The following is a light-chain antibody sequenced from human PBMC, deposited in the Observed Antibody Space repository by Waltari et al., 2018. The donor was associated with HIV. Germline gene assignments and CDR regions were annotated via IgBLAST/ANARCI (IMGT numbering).Light chain of an antibody. CDR3: SAWDSTLSALV. CDR1: SSIAGNQD. Sequence: AGLTQPPSVSKGLSQPATITCSGNSSIAGNQDAAWLQHHQGHPPNLLSYRSDSRPSGISERFSASRSGNIAFRTIIGLQPEDEADYYCSAWDSTLSALVFGTGTKVTVL. CDR2: RSD. V-gene: IGLV10-54*02. J-gene: IGLJ1*01.